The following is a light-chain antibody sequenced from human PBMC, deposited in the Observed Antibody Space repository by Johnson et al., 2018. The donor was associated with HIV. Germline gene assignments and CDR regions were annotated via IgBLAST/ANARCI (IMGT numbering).Light chain of an antibody. V-gene: IGLV1-51*02. CDR3: GTWDSSLSALYV. CDR2: ENN. J-gene: IGLJ1*01. Sequence: QPVLTQPPSVSAAPGQRVTISCSGSSSNIGNNYVSWYQQLPGTAPKLLIYENNKRPSGIPDRFSGSKSGPSATRGITGLQTGDEADYYCGTWDSSLSALYVFGTGTKVTVL. CDR1: SSNIGNNY.